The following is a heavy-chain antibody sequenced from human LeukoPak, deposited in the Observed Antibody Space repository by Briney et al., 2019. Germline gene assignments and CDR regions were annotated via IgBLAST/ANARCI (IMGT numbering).Heavy chain of an antibody. CDR2: IIPIFGTA. CDR3: ARDDGYSSGALDY. Sequence: SVKVSCKASGGTFSSYAISWVRQAPGQGLEWMGGIIPIFGTANYAQKFQGRVTITADESTSTAYMELSSLKAEDTAVYYCARDDGYSSGALDYWGQGTLVTVSS. J-gene: IGHJ4*02. D-gene: IGHD6-19*01. V-gene: IGHV1-69*13. CDR1: GGTFSSYA.